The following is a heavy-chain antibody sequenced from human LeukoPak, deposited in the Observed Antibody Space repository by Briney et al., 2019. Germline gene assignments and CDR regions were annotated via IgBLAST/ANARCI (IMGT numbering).Heavy chain of an antibody. CDR2: IYYSGST. CDR3: ASYYYDSSGYWGDYFDY. CDR1: GGSISSFY. Sequence: SETLSLTCAVSGGSISSFYWSWIRQPPGKGLGGIGYIYYSGSTNYNPSLKSRVTISVDTSHHQFSLKQSAVTAAATAVYYCASYYYDSSGYWGDYFDYWGQGTLVTVSS. D-gene: IGHD3-22*01. V-gene: IGHV4-59*08. J-gene: IGHJ4*02.